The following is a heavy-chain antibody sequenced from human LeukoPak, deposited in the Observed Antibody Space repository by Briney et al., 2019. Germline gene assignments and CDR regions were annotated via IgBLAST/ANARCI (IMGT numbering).Heavy chain of an antibody. CDR3: ARDFPKWELQGNDAFDI. CDR1: GYTFTGYY. D-gene: IGHD1-26*01. V-gene: IGHV1-2*02. J-gene: IGHJ3*02. CDR2: INPNSGGT. Sequence: ASVKVSCKASGYTFTGYYMHWVRQAPGQGLEWMGWINPNSGGTNYAQKFQGRVTMTRDTSISTAYMELSRLRSDDTAVYYCARDFPKWELQGNDAFDIWGQGTMVTVSS.